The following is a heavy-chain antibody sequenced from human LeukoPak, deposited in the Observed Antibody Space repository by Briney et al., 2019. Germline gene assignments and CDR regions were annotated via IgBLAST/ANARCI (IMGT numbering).Heavy chain of an antibody. CDR3: AKVFGYGLGSYYTN. J-gene: IGHJ4*02. V-gene: IGHV3-9*01. CDR1: GFTFDDYA. CDR2: ISWNSGSR. Sequence: GRSLRLSCAASGFTFDDYAMHWVRQAPGKGLEWVPGISWNSGSRGYADSVKGRFTISRDNAKSSLYLQMNSLRAEDTALYYCAKVFGYGLGSYYTNWGQGTLVTVPS. D-gene: IGHD3-10*01.